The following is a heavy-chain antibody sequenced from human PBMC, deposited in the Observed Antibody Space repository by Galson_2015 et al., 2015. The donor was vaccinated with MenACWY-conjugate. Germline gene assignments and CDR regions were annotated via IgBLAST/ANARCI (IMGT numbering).Heavy chain of an antibody. D-gene: IGHD6-6*01. V-gene: IGHV5-10-1*01. CDR1: GYSFTSYW. J-gene: IGHJ6*02. CDR3: ARDGLYSSSNYYGMDV. CDR2: IDPSDSYT. Sequence: QSGAEVKKPGESLRISCKGSGYSFTSYWISWVRQMPGKGLEWMGRIDPSDSYTNYSPSFQGHVTISADKSISTAYLQWSSLKASDTAMYYCARDGLYSSSNYYGMDVWGQGTTVTVSS.